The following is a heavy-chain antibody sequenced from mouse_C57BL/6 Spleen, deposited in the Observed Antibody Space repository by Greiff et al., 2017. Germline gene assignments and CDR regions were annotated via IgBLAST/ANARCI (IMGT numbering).Heavy chain of an antibody. CDR1: GYAFSSSW. D-gene: IGHD4-1*01. J-gene: IGHJ2*01. CDR3: AVTGTYFDY. CDR2: IYPGDGDT. Sequence: QVQLQQSGPELVKPGASVKISCKASGYAFSSSWMNWVKQRPGKGLECIGRIYPGDGDTNYNGKFKGKATLTADKSSSTAYMQLSSLTSEDSAVYFCAVTGTYFDYWGQGTTLTVAS. V-gene: IGHV1-82*01.